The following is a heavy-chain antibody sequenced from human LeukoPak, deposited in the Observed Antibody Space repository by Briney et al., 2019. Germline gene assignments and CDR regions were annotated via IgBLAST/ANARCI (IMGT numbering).Heavy chain of an antibody. CDR1: GYTLTELS. CDR2: FDPEDGET. CDR3: ATDYYGSGSYSSQAFDI. Sequence: ASVKVSCKVSGYTLTELSMHWVRQAPGKGLEWMGGFDPEDGETIYAQKFQGRVTMTEDTSTDTAYMDLSSLRSEDTAVYFCATDYYGSGSYSSQAFDIWGQGTMVTVSS. J-gene: IGHJ3*02. V-gene: IGHV1-24*01. D-gene: IGHD3-10*01.